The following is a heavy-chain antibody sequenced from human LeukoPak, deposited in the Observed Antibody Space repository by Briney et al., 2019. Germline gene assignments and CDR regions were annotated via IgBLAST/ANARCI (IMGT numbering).Heavy chain of an antibody. CDR2: ITQDGSDK. V-gene: IGHV3-7*05. J-gene: IGHJ4*02. CDR1: GFTFSSYW. D-gene: IGHD6-13*01. CDR3: ARKWSSSWSSLYY. Sequence: PGGSLRLSCAASGFTFSSYWMSWVRQAPGKGLEWVAKITQDGSDKYYVGSVKGRFTVSRDNAQNSLYLQMNSLRAEDTAIYYCARKWSSSWSSLYYWGQGTLVTVSS.